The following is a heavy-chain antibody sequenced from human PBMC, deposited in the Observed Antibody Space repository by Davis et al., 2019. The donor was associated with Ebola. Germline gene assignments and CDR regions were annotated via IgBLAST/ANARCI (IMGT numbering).Heavy chain of an antibody. CDR1: GFSVTSTY. V-gene: IGHV3-66*01. J-gene: IGHJ4*02. Sequence: GGSLRLSCAASGFSVTSTYVSWVRQAPGKGLEWVSVIYTACTTRCTDYADSVKGRFTISRDNARNSLYLQMNGLRAEDTAVYYCARDYAQIRSDYWGQGTLVTVSS. D-gene: IGHD3-16*01. CDR2: IYTACTTRCT. CDR3: ARDYAQIRSDY.